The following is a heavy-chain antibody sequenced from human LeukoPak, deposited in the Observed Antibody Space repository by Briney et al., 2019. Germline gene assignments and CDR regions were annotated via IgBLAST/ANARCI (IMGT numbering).Heavy chain of an antibody. CDR3: ARDLMNGIFDY. J-gene: IGHJ4*02. Sequence: GGSLRLSCAASGFTFSSYGVHWVRQAPGKGLEWVAVIWYDGSNKYYADSVKGRFTISRDNSKNTLYLQMNSLRAEDTAVYYCARDLMNGIFDYWGQGTLVTVSS. CDR1: GFTFSSYG. D-gene: IGHD1-14*01. CDR2: IWYDGSNK. V-gene: IGHV3-33*01.